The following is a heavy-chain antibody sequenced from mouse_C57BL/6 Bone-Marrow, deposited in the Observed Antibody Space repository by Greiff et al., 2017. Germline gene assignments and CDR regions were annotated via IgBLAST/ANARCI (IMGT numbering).Heavy chain of an antibody. D-gene: IGHD1-1*01. V-gene: IGHV1-64*01. CDR1: GYTFTSYW. Sequence: QVQLKQPGAELVKPGASVTLSCKASGYTFTSYWMHWVKQRPGQGLEWIGMIHPNSGSTNYNEKFKSKATLTADKSSSTAYMQLSSLTSEDSAVYYCARGGLRRGDYWGQGTTLTVSS. J-gene: IGHJ2*01. CDR2: IHPNSGST. CDR3: ARGGLRRGDY.